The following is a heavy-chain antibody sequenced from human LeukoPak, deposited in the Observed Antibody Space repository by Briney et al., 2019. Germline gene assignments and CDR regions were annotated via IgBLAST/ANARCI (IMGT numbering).Heavy chain of an antibody. V-gene: IGHV3-49*04. CDR1: GFNLGDYG. Sequence: GGSLRLSCTTAGFNLGDYGMNWVRQAPGKGLEWVGFIRKEEYGGTAEYAASVKGRFIISRDDSKGIAYLQMNSLNTEDTGVYYCSSDYGGTYWGQGTLVTVSS. J-gene: IGHJ4*02. D-gene: IGHD4-23*01. CDR2: IRKEEYGGTA. CDR3: SSDYGGTY.